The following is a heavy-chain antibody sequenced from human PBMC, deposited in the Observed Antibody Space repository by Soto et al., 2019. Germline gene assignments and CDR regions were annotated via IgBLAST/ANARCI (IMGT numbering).Heavy chain of an antibody. J-gene: IGHJ4*02. CDR1: GFTFITHS. CDR3: VRGRQYYFDY. D-gene: IGHD4-4*01. Sequence: LRLSCAASGFTFITHSMNWVRQAPGKGLEWISYIISSGNTIYYADSVKGRFTISRDNAKNSLYLQMNSLRDEDTAVYYCVRGRQYYFDYWGQGTLVTVSS. CDR2: IISSGNTI. V-gene: IGHV3-48*02.